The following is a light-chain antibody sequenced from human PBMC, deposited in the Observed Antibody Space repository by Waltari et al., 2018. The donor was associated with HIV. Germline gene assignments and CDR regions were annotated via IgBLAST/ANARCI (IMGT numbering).Light chain of an antibody. CDR3: VSYDSRLDERL. CDR2: RNY. V-gene: IGLV1-47*01. J-gene: IGLJ3*02. Sequence: QSVLTQPPSVSGTPGQTVTISCSGSTSNIETEALYWYQQLPGTAPKLLIYRNYKRPSGVFDRFSCSNSGASASLVISGLRSEDEAHYYCVSYDSRLDERLFGGGTKLTAL. CDR1: TSNIETEA.